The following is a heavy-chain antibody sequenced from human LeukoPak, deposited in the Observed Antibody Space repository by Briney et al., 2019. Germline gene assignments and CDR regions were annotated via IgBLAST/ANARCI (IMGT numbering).Heavy chain of an antibody. Sequence: PSETLSLTCTVSGGPISSYYWSWIRQPPGKGLEWIGYIYYSGSTNYNPSLKSRVTISVDTSKNQFSLKLSSATAADTAVYYCARAHLAAAGPPYYYYYGMDVWGQGTTVTVSS. CDR3: ARAHLAAAGPPYYYYYGMDV. CDR1: GGPISSYY. D-gene: IGHD6-13*01. J-gene: IGHJ6*02. V-gene: IGHV4-59*01. CDR2: IYYSGST.